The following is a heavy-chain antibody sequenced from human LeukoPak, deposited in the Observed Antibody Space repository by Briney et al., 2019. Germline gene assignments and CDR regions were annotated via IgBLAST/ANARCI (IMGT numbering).Heavy chain of an antibody. Sequence: TGGSLRLSCAASRFSFTNYDMHWVRQPTGKGLEWVATIGTAGNTYYAGSVKGRFTISRENGKSSLYLQISSLRAGDTAVYYCVRGSTVTYNMDVWGQGTTVIVSS. D-gene: IGHD4-17*01. CDR1: RFSFTNYD. CDR3: VRGSTVTYNMDV. V-gene: IGHV3-13*01. J-gene: IGHJ6*03. CDR2: IGTAGNT.